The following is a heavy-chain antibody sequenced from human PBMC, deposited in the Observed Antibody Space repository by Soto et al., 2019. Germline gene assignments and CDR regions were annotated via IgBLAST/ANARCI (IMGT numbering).Heavy chain of an antibody. J-gene: IGHJ6*02. D-gene: IGHD5-18*01. V-gene: IGHV4-30-4*01. CDR3: ARALIQLWPHYYYGMDV. CDR1: GGSISSGDYY. Sequence: QVQLQESGPGLVKPSQTLSLTCTVSGGSISSGDYYCSWIRQPPGKGLEWIGYIYYSGTTYYNPSLKSRVTISVDTSKNQFSLKVSSVTAADTAVYYCARALIQLWPHYYYGMDVWGQGTTVTVSS. CDR2: IYYSGTT.